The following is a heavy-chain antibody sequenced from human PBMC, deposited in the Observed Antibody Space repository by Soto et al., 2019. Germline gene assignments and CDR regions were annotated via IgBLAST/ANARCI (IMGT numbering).Heavy chain of an antibody. Sequence: SETLSLTCTVSGGSISSGGYYWSWIRQHPGKGLEWIGYGYHSVSIHYNPSLKTRVTISVDTSENQFSLRLSSVTAADTAVYYCARAFAGFGAYWYFDLWGRGTLVTVSS. CDR1: GGSISSGGYY. D-gene: IGHD3-16*01. CDR3: ARAFAGFGAYWYFDL. V-gene: IGHV4-61*08. CDR2: GYHSVSI. J-gene: IGHJ2*01.